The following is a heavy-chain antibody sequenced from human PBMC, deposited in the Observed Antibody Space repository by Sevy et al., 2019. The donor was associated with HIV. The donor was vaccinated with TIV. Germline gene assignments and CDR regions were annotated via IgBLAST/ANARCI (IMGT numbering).Heavy chain of an antibody. CDR2: INPSGGST. CDR1: GYSFTKYF. V-gene: IGHV1-46*01. Sequence: ASGKVSCKASGYSFTKYFIHWVRQAPGQGLEWVGVINPSGGSTTYALKFQGRVSMTRDTSTNTVYLEVSSLRSEATAVYYCARKGLAAASDYWGQGTLVTVSS. CDR3: ARKGLAAASDY. D-gene: IGHD5-18*01. J-gene: IGHJ4*02.